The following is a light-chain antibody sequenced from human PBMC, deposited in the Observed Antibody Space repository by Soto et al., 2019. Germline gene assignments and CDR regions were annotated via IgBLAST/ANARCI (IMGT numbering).Light chain of an antibody. Sequence: QSALTQPASVSGSPGQSITISYTGTATDIGRSNIISWYQQYPGKAPKLMIYEVSQRPSGVSNRFSGSRSGRTASLTISGLQAEDEAEYYCCSYAGDNTWVFGGGTKLTVL. J-gene: IGLJ3*02. V-gene: IGLV2-23*02. CDR1: ATDIGRSNI. CDR3: CSYAGDNTWV. CDR2: EVS.